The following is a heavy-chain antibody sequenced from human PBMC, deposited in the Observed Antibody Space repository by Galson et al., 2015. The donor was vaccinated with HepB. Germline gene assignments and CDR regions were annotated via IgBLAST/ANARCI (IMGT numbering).Heavy chain of an antibody. V-gene: IGHV3-48*03. D-gene: IGHD3-3*01. CDR2: ISSSGSTI. CDR1: GFTFSSYE. Sequence: SLRLSCAASGFTFSSYEMNWARQAPGKGLEWVSYISSSGSTIYYADSVKGRFTISRDNAKNSLYLQMNSLRAEDTAVYYCARDQIDDITIFGVVKGGMDVWGQGTTVTVSS. J-gene: IGHJ6*02. CDR3: ARDQIDDITIFGVVKGGMDV.